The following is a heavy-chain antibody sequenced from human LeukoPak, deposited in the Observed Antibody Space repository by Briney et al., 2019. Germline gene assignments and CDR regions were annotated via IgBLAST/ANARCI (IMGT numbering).Heavy chain of an antibody. D-gene: IGHD2-2*01. J-gene: IGHJ4*02. CDR1: GFTFSNYG. CDR2: ISYDGSNK. Sequence: GGSLRLSCAASGFTFSNYGMHWVRQAPGKGLEWVAIISYDGSNKYYADSVKGRLTISRDNSKNTLYLQMDSLRAEDTAIYYCAKGIPADYWGQGTLVTVSS. V-gene: IGHV3-30*18. CDR3: AKGIPADY.